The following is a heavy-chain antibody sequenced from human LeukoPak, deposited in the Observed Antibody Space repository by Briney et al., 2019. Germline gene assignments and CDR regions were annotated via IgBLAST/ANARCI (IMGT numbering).Heavy chain of an antibody. CDR3: AKGHADSSGYYYFDS. CDR2: IRGNADTT. D-gene: IGHD3-22*01. CDR1: GFIFSNYG. J-gene: IGHJ4*02. Sequence: GGSLRLSCAASGFIFSNYGMSWVRQAPGKGLEWVSGIRGNADTTYYADSVKGRFSIFRDNSKNMLYLQMNSLRVEDTAVYYCAKGHADSSGYYYFDSWGQGTLVTVPS. V-gene: IGHV3-23*01.